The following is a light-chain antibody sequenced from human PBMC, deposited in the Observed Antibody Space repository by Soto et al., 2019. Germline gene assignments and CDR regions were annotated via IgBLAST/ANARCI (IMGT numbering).Light chain of an antibody. CDR1: QGIRTD. J-gene: IGKJ2*01. V-gene: IGKV1-6*01. CDR2: AAS. Sequence: AIEMTQSPSSLSASVGDRVTITCRASQGIRTDLGWYQQKQGKAPKLLIYAASSLQSGVPSRFSGSGSGTDFTLTISSLQPEDFATYFFLRECNYPVTFGQGTKLEIK. CDR3: LRECNYPVT.